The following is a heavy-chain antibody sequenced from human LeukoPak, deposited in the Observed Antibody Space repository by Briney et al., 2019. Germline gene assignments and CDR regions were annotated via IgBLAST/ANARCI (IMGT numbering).Heavy chain of an antibody. V-gene: IGHV4/OR15-8*02. CDR3: SRESGPFCPFGY. Sequence: SETLSLTCGVSGGSISGTNWWRWVRQPPGQGLEWIGEISLAGQTNYNLSLNGRVTMSLDKSSNQLSLHLTSVTAADTATYYCSRESGPFCPFGYWGQGTLVIVSS. D-gene: IGHD1-26*01. J-gene: IGHJ4*02. CDR2: ISLAGQT. CDR1: GGSISGTNW.